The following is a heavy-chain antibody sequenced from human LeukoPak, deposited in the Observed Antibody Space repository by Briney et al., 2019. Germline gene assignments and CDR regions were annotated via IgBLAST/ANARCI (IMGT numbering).Heavy chain of an antibody. V-gene: IGHV3-7*01. CDR2: IKGDGSAK. CDR3: ARDRGWIQHDI. D-gene: IGHD5-18*01. J-gene: IGHJ3*02. Sequence: PGGSLRLSCAASGFAFSVSWMTWIRQAPGKGLEWVAFIKGDGSAKKYVDSVKGRFTISRDNAKNSLFLQMNSLRAEDTAVYYCARDRGWIQHDIWGQGTMVTVSS. CDR1: GFAFSVSW.